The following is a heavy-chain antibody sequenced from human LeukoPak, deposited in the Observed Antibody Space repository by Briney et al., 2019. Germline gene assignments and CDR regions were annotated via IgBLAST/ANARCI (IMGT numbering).Heavy chain of an antibody. Sequence: SVKVSCKASGFTFTSSAVQWVRQARGQRLEWIGWIVVGSGNTNYAQKFQERVTITRDMSTSTAYMELSSLRSEDTAVYYCARSGSIESSSFDYYYYYMDVWGKGTTVTVSS. J-gene: IGHJ6*03. CDR1: GFTFTSSA. V-gene: IGHV1-58*01. CDR3: ARSGSIESSSFDYYYYYMDV. CDR2: IVVGSGNT. D-gene: IGHD6-6*01.